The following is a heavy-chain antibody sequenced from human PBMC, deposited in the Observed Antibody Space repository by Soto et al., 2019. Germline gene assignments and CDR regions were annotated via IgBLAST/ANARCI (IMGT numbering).Heavy chain of an antibody. CDR3: ARSSTPAYYFDY. J-gene: IGHJ4*02. V-gene: IGHV1-46*01. CDR1: GYSFTYYY. CDR2: INPRGGIT. Sequence: QVQLVQSGAEVKKPGASVKVSCQASGYSFTYYYIQLVRQAPGQGLEWMGIINPRGGITSYAQKFQGRVTMTRDTSTSTVNMELTSLRSEDTAVYFCARSSTPAYYFDYWGQGTLVTVSS.